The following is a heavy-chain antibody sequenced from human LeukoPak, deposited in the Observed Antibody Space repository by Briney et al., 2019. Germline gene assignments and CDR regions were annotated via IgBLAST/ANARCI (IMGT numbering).Heavy chain of an antibody. Sequence: ASVKVSCKVSGYTLTELSMHWVRQAPGKGLEWMGGFDPEDGETIYAQKFQGRVTFISNTSATTAFMELSSLRSEDAAVYYCARDSGSGNNDYWGQGTLVTVSS. CDR1: GYTLTELS. CDR3: ARDSGSGNNDY. V-gene: IGHV1-24*01. CDR2: FDPEDGET. D-gene: IGHD1-26*01. J-gene: IGHJ4*02.